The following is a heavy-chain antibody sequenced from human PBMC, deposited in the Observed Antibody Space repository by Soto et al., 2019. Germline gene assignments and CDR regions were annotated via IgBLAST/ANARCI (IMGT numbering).Heavy chain of an antibody. J-gene: IGHJ4*02. D-gene: IGHD3-3*01. V-gene: IGHV1-69*01. Sequence: QVQLVQSGAEVKKPGSSVKISCKTSGGTFINYAISWVRQAPGQGLEWMGGIIPIFGTPNYAQKFQGRVTITADESTSTAYMELSSPRSEDTAVYFCARDREPDYDFWTGYPLWGQGTLVTVSS. CDR2: IIPIFGTP. CDR1: GGTFINYA. CDR3: ARDREPDYDFWTGYPL.